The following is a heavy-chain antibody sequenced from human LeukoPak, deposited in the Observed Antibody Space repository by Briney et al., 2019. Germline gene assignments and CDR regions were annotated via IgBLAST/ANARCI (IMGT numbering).Heavy chain of an antibody. CDR2: ISNSGDST. J-gene: IGHJ4*02. Sequence: GGSLRLSCAASGFIFSSNAMSWVRQAPGKGLEWVSGISNSGDSTYYADSVKGRFTISRDNSKDTLYLQMNTLRAEDTAIYYCAKRRPYYDSSGYLDYWGQGTLVTVSS. CDR1: GFIFSSNA. CDR3: AKRRPYYDSSGYLDY. D-gene: IGHD3-22*01. V-gene: IGHV3-23*01.